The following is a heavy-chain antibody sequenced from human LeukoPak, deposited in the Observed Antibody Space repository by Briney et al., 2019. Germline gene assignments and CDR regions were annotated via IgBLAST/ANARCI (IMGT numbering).Heavy chain of an antibody. CDR2: IYTSGST. Sequence: SQSLSLTCTVSSASISSGNYYWGWIRQPAGKGLEWIGRIYTSGSTNYNPSLKSRVTISLDTSKNQLSLKLCSVTAAETAVYFCVREEVRGVISGNYMDVWGKGTTVTVSS. CDR1: SASISSGNYY. D-gene: IGHD3-10*01. J-gene: IGHJ6*03. V-gene: IGHV4-61*02. CDR3: VREEVRGVISGNYMDV.